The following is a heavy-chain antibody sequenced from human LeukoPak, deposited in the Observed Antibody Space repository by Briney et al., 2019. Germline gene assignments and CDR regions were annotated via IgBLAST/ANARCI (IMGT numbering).Heavy chain of an antibody. V-gene: IGHV3-23*01. Sequence: GGSLRLSCAASGFTFSSYAMSWVRQAPGKGLEWVSGFSVSDATTYYADSVRGRFTISRDNSKNTLYLQMNSLRAEDTAVYYCARDNSVEDTAWWFDPWGQGTLVTVSS. CDR1: GFTFSSYA. CDR3: ARDNSVEDTAWWFDP. CDR2: FSVSDATT. D-gene: IGHD4-23*01. J-gene: IGHJ5*02.